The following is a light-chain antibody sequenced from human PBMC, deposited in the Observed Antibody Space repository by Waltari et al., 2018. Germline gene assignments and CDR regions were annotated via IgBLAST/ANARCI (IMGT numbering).Light chain of an antibody. Sequence: DIQMTQSPSSLSASAGDRVTITCRASQVVGNTLGWYQQKPGKAPKRLIYGASSLQSGVPSRFSGSGSGTEFTLTISSLQPEDFATFYCLQYNSYPYTFGQGTRLEI. CDR1: QVVGNT. V-gene: IGKV1-17*01. J-gene: IGKJ2*01. CDR2: GAS. CDR3: LQYNSYPYT.